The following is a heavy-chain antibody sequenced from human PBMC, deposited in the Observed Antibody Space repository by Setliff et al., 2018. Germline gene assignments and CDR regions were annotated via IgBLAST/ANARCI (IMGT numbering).Heavy chain of an antibody. V-gene: IGHV4-39*07. CDR2: IRDRGNT. Sequence: SETLSLTCSVAGGSVNRTVYYWGWVRQSPGKGPEWVASIRDRGNTAYNPSLRSRLTISIDTSENQFSMKLISVTAADTAVYYCVRDLSGGQALWGQGTMVTVSS. D-gene: IGHD1-26*01. CDR1: GGSVNRTVYY. CDR3: VRDLSGGQAL. J-gene: IGHJ3*01.